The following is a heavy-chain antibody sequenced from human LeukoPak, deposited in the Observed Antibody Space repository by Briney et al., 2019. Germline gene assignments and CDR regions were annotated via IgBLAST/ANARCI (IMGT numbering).Heavy chain of an antibody. CDR3: ARNIPVTRWGY. Sequence: QPGGSLRLSCAASGFTFSSYWMHWVRQAPGKGLEWVSLIYSAGSTYYADSVKGRFTISRDNSKNTVYLQMNSLRAEDTAVYYCARNIPVTRWGYWGQGTLVTVSS. CDR1: GFTFSSYW. D-gene: IGHD2-21*01. V-gene: IGHV3-66*01. CDR2: IYSAGST. J-gene: IGHJ4*02.